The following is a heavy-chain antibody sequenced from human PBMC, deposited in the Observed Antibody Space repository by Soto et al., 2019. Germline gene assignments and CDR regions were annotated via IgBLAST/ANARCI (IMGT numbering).Heavy chain of an antibody. CDR1: GDSFTSYW. Sequence: XEPLQISCKGSGDSFTSYWISWVRQMPGKGLEWMGRIEPSYSYTNYSPSFQGHVTISADKSISTAYLQRSSLKASDTAMYYCARQRVGGDDAFDIWGQGTMVTVSS. CDR3: ARQRVGGDDAFDI. J-gene: IGHJ3*02. D-gene: IGHD2-15*01. V-gene: IGHV5-10-1*01. CDR2: IEPSYSYT.